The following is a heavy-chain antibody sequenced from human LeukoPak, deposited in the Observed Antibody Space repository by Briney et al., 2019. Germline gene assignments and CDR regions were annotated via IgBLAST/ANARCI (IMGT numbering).Heavy chain of an antibody. D-gene: IGHD3-3*01. Sequence: GGSLRLSCAASGFTFSSYWMSWVRQAAGKGLEWVANIKQDGSEKYYVDSVKGRFTISRDNAKNSLYLQMNSLRAEDTAVYYCARDRYDFWSGYYLGFNYYGMDVWGQGTTVTVSS. V-gene: IGHV3-7*01. CDR2: IKQDGSEK. J-gene: IGHJ6*02. CDR3: ARDRYDFWSGYYLGFNYYGMDV. CDR1: GFTFSSYW.